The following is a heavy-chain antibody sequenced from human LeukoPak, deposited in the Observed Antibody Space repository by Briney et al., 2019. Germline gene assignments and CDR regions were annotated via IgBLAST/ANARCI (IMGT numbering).Heavy chain of an antibody. D-gene: IGHD6-13*01. V-gene: IGHV3-23*01. J-gene: IGHJ4*02. CDR1: GFTFSNYA. CDR3: ARRLSSTWSRPVNFDS. Sequence: PGGSLRLSCAASGFTFSNYAMSWVRQAPGKGLEWVSGISGSGASTFYADSVKGRFTISGDNSKSMLYLEMNSLRVEDTAVYYCARRLSSTWSRPVNFDSWGQGTLVTVSS. CDR2: ISGSGAST.